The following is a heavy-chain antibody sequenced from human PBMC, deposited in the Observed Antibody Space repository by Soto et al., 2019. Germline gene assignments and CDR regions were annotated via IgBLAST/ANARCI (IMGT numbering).Heavy chain of an antibody. CDR3: ARSRGGNCYYPTRCGMDV. CDR2: IIPIFGTA. V-gene: IGHV1-69*13. J-gene: IGHJ6*02. CDR1: GGTFSSYA. Sequence: GASVKVPCKASGGTFSSYAISWVRQAPGQGLEWMGGIIPIFGTANYAQKFQGRVTITADESTSTAYMELRSLRSEDTAVYYCARSRGGNCYYPTRCGMDVWGQGTPVTVYS. D-gene: IGHD2-15*01.